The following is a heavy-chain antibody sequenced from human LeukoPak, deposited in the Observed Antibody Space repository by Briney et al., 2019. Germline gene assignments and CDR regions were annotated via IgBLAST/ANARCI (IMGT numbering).Heavy chain of an antibody. D-gene: IGHD6-19*01. CDR2: ISGSADIT. Sequence: PGGSLRLSCAASGFTFSTYAMSWVRQPPGKGLEWVSSISGSADITYYADFVKGRFTISRDNSKNTLYLQMNSLRAEDTAVYYCARGPYSSGSSADYWGQGTLVTVSS. CDR1: GFTFSTYA. V-gene: IGHV3-23*01. J-gene: IGHJ4*02. CDR3: ARGPYSSGSSADY.